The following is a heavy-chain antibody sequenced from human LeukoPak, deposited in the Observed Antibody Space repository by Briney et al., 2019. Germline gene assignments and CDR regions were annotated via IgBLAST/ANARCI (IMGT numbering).Heavy chain of an antibody. V-gene: IGHV4-31*03. D-gene: IGHD3-10*01. CDR1: GGSISSGGYY. CDR2: IYYSGST. J-gene: IGHJ5*02. CDR3: ARGGRYYYGSWFDP. Sequence: SQTLSLTCTVSGGSISSGGYYWSCIRQHPGKDLEWIGYIYYSGSTYYNPSLKSRVTISVDTSKNQFSLKLSSVTAADTAVYYCARGGRYYYGSWFDPWGQGTLVTVSS.